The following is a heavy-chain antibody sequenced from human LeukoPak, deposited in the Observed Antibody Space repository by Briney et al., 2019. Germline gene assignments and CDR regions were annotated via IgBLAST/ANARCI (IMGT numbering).Heavy chain of an antibody. CDR3: ARAGILYYGSGSYYNG. V-gene: IGHV1-2*02. CDR1: GYTFTGYY. Sequence: ASVKVSCKASGYTFTGYYMHWVRQAPGQGLEWMGWINPNSGGTNYAQKFQGRVTMTRDTSISTAYMELSRLRSDDTAVYYCARAGILYYGSGSYYNGWGQGTLVTVPS. D-gene: IGHD3-10*01. CDR2: INPNSGGT. J-gene: IGHJ4*02.